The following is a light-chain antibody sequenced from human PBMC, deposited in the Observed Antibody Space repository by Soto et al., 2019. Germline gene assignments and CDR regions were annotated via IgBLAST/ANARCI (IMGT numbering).Light chain of an antibody. V-gene: IGLV1-40*03. Sequence: QSALTQPPSVSGAPGQRVTISCTGSSSNFGAGYEVHWHKQLPGTAPTLVIYGNHNRPSGVPERFSGSKSGASATLAITGLQAEDEADYYCQSYDRRLSGYVFGTGTKVTVL. J-gene: IGLJ1*01. CDR1: SSNFGAGYE. CDR2: GNH. CDR3: QSYDRRLSGYV.